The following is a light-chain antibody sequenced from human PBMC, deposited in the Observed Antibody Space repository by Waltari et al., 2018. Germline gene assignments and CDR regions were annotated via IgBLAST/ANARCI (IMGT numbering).Light chain of an antibody. CDR3: QQYGTSSS. Sequence: EIVLTQSPGTLSLSPGERATLSCRASQSVGSNYLVWYQQKPGQAPRLLIYGASSRATGIPDRFNGSGSGTDFTLTISRLEPEDFAVYYCQQYGTSSSFGQGTRLEIK. J-gene: IGKJ5*01. CDR2: GAS. CDR1: QSVGSNY. V-gene: IGKV3-20*01.